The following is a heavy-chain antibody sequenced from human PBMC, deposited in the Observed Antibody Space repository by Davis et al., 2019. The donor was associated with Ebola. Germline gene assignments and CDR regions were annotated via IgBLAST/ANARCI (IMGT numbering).Heavy chain of an antibody. CDR3: ARDLNQLLGYGMDV. J-gene: IGHJ6*02. CDR2: ISSSGSTI. CDR1: GFTFSSYS. D-gene: IGHD2-2*01. Sequence: GESLKISCAASGFTFSSYSMNWVRQAPGKGLEWVSYISSSGSTIYYADSVKGRFTISRDNSKNTLYLQMNSLRAEDTAVYYCARDLNQLLGYGMDVWGQGTTVTVSS. V-gene: IGHV3-48*01.